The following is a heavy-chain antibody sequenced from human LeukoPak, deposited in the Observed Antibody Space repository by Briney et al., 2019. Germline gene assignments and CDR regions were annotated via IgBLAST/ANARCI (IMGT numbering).Heavy chain of an antibody. J-gene: IGHJ4*02. V-gene: IGHV3-23*01. Sequence: GGSLRLSCAASGFTFSSYGMSWVRQAPGKGLEWVSAISGSGGSTYYADSVKGRFTISRDNSKNTLYLQMNSLKSEDTAVYYCSGYCSGSSCYYVDYWGQGTLVTVSS. CDR1: GFTFSSYG. D-gene: IGHD2-15*01. CDR2: ISGSGGST. CDR3: SGYCSGSSCYYVDY.